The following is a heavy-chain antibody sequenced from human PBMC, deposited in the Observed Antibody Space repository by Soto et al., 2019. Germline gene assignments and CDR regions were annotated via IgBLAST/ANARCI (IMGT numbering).Heavy chain of an antibody. CDR3: ARDSHYSSSWYLGFDP. J-gene: IGHJ5*02. CDR2: IYYSGST. D-gene: IGHD6-13*01. V-gene: IGHV4-61*01. CDR1: GGSVSSGSYY. Sequence: KTSETLSLTCTVSGGSVSSGSYYWSWIRQPPGKGLEWIGYIYYSGSTNYNPSLKSRVTISVDTSKNQFSLKLSSVTAADTAVYYCARDSHYSSSWYLGFDPWGQGTLVTVSS.